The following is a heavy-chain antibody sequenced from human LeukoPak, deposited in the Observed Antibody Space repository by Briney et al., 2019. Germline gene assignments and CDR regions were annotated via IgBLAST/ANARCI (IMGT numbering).Heavy chain of an antibody. CDR3: AREADQGYFDY. CDR2: ISSSSSTI. D-gene: IGHD6-19*01. J-gene: IGHJ4*02. V-gene: IGHV3-48*01. Sequence: GGSLRLSCAASGFTFSSNAMTWVRQAPGKGLEWVSYISSSSSTIYYADSVKGRFTISRDNAKNSLYLQMNSLRAEDTAVYYCAREADQGYFDYWGQGTLVTVSS. CDR1: GFTFSSNA.